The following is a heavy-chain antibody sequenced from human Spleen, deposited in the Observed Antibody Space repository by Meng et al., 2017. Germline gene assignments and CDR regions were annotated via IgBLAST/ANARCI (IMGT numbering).Heavy chain of an antibody. Sequence: GESLKISCAASGFTFSSYEMNWVRQAPGKGLEWVSYISSSGSSIYYGDSVKGRFTISRDNAKNSLYLQMNSLRAEDTAVYYCAREYDSSSWRYYYYGMDVWGQGTTVTVSS. D-gene: IGHD6-13*01. V-gene: IGHV3-48*03. CDR3: AREYDSSSWRYYYYGMDV. CDR2: ISSSGSSI. J-gene: IGHJ6*02. CDR1: GFTFSSYE.